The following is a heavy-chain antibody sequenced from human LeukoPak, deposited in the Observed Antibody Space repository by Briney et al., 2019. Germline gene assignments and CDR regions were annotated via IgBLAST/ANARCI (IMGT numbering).Heavy chain of an antibody. CDR2: IKHDGTEK. D-gene: IGHD2-15*01. CDR1: GFSFSSYW. V-gene: IGHV3-7*03. CDR3: AREDRSCYYY. Sequence: QSGGSLRLSCAASGFSFSSYWMAWLCQARGKGLEWMASIKHDGTEKFYVDSVKGRFTISEDNSKNSLYLQMNSLRAEDTAVYYCAREDRSCYYYWGQGTLVTVSS. J-gene: IGHJ4*02.